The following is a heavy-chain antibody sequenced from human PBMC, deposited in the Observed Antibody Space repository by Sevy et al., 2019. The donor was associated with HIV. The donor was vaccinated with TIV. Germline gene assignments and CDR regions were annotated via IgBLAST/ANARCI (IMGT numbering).Heavy chain of an antibody. CDR3: ARGRPDYYYGMDV. CDR2: IYYSGRT. Sequence: SETLSLTCTVSGDSISSYYWSWIRQPPGKGLERIGYIYYSGRTKYNPSLKSRVTISKDTSKNQVSLKLTSVTAADTAVYYCARGRPDYYYGMDVWGQGTTVTVSS. V-gene: IGHV4-59*01. J-gene: IGHJ6*02. CDR1: GDSISSYY.